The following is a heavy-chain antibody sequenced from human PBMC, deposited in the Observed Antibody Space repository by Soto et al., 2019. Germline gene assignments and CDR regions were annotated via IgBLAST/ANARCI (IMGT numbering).Heavy chain of an antibody. D-gene: IGHD3-22*01. Sequence: GGSLRLSCAASGFTFSSYGMHWVRQAPGKGLEWVAVISYDGSNKYYADSVKGRFTISRDNSKNTLYLQMNSLRAEDTAVYYCEKDIPRYYDSSGYYPAYWGQGTLVTVSS. V-gene: IGHV3-30*18. CDR1: GFTFSSYG. J-gene: IGHJ4*02. CDR2: ISYDGSNK. CDR3: EKDIPRYYDSSGYYPAY.